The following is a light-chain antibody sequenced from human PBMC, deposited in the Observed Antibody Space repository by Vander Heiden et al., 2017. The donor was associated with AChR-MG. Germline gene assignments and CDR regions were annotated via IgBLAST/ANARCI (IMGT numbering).Light chain of an antibody. CDR3: QQDGTSPGT. V-gene: IGKV3-20*01. CDR2: GAS. J-gene: IGKJ1*01. CDR1: QSVRSRF. Sequence: EIVLTQSPGTLSLSPGDRATLSCRASQSVRSRFLAWYQQKPGQAPRLLIYGASSRATGIPERFSDSGSGADFTLTISSLEPEDFAVYFCQQDGTSPGTFGQGTKVEIK.